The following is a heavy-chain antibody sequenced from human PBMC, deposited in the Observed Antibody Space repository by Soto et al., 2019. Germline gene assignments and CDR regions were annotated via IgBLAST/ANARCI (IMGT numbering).Heavy chain of an antibody. V-gene: IGHV1-3*01. D-gene: IGHD2-15*01. CDR3: ARGIATGQLDP. CDR2: INPDNGNT. CDR1: GYTFTRYT. J-gene: IGHJ5*02. Sequence: ASVKVSCKASGYTFTRYTMNWVRQAPGQRLEWMGWINPDNGNTKSSQKFQDRVIITRDTSASTAYVDLSSLRSEDTAVYYCARGIATGQLDPWGQGTLVTVSS.